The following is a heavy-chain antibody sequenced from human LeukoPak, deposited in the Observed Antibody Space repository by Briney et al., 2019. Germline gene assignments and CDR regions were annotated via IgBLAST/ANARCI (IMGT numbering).Heavy chain of an antibody. Sequence: KPSETLSLTCAVYGGSFSGYYWSWIRQPPGKGLEWIGEINHSGSTNYTPSPKSRVTISVATSKNQFSLKLSSVTAAGTAVYYCASSIVVVVADAFDIWGQGTMATVSS. CDR3: ASSIVVVVADAFDI. CDR1: GGSFSGYY. D-gene: IGHD2-15*01. V-gene: IGHV4-34*01. J-gene: IGHJ3*02. CDR2: INHSGST.